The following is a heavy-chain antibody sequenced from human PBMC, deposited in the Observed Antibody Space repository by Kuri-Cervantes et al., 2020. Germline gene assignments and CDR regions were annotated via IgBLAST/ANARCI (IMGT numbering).Heavy chain of an antibody. J-gene: IGHJ3*02. Sequence: GESLKISCAASGFTLINHVMSWVRQAPGKGLEWVGSISGGGISTYYADSVKGRFTISRDNSKNTLYLQMNSLRAEDTAVYYCARVGDWNYVNAFDIWGQGTMVTVSS. D-gene: IGHD1-7*01. V-gene: IGHV3-23*01. CDR2: ISGGGIST. CDR3: ARVGDWNYVNAFDI. CDR1: GFTLINHV.